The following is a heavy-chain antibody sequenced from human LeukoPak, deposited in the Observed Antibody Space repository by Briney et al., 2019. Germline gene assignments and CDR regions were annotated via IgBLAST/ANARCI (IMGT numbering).Heavy chain of an antibody. CDR3: ARHNALPYYYYYMDV. J-gene: IGHJ6*03. D-gene: IGHD1-1*01. CDR2: ISSSRSTI. CDR1: GFTFSSYS. Sequence: GGSLRLSCAASGFTFSSYSMNWVRQAPGKGLEWVSYISSSRSTIYYADSVKGRFTISRDNAKNTLYLQMNSLRAEDTAVYYCARHNALPYYYYYMDVWGKGTTVTVSS. V-gene: IGHV3-48*04.